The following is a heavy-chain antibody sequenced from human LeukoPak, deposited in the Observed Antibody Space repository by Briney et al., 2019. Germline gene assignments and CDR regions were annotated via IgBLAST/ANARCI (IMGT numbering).Heavy chain of an antibody. D-gene: IGHD1-26*01. CDR1: SGSISTSNYY. CDR3: AKGEKYSGRVFDC. CDR2: INYSGST. J-gene: IGHJ4*02. V-gene: IGHV4-39*01. Sequence: SETLSLTCTVSSGSISTSNYYWGWVRQPPGKGLEWIGSINYSGSTYYNPSLKSRVTISVDRSKNQFSLQLNSVTPEDTAVYYCAKGEKYSGRVFDCWGQGTLVTVSS.